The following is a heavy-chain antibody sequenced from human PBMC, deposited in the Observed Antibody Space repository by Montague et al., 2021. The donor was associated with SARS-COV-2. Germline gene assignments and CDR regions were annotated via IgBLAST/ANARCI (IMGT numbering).Heavy chain of an antibody. V-gene: IGHV4-34*01. CDR1: GGSFSGYY. CDR3: ARGAPTISMIVVVITGAGWYFDL. D-gene: IGHD3-22*01. J-gene: IGHJ2*01. CDR2: INHSGST. Sequence: SETLSLTCAVHGGSFSGYYWSWIRQPPGKGLEWIGEINHSGSTNYNPSLKSRVTISVDTSKNQFSLKLSSVTAADMAVYYCARGAPTISMIVVVITGAGWYFDLWGRGTLVTVSS.